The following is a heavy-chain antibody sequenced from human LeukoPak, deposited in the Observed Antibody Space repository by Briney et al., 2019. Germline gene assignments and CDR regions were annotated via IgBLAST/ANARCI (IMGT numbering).Heavy chain of an antibody. V-gene: IGHV3-23*01. CDR1: GFAFSSHA. D-gene: IGHD3-22*01. Sequence: PGGSLRLSCAASGFAFSSHAMSWVRQAPGKGLEWVSSITGSGGSTYYAYSVKGRFTISRDNSKNTLYLQMNSLRGEHTGVYYCAKDRSYYDSSVYSDYGGGRTRDSLSS. J-gene: IGHJ4*02. CDR3: AKDRSYYDSSVYSDY. CDR2: ITGSGGST.